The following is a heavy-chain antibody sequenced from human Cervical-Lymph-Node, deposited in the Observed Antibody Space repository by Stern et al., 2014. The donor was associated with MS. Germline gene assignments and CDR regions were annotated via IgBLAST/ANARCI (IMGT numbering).Heavy chain of an antibody. D-gene: IGHD1-26*01. V-gene: IGHV1-69*01. CDR2: IIPIFGTA. J-gene: IGHJ6*02. CDR3: ARGELKEGLVRGMDV. CDR1: GGSLSSYA. Sequence: QVHLVESGAEVKKPGSSVKVSCKASGGSLSSYAISWVRQAPGQGLEWMGGIIPIFGTANYAQKFQGRVTITADESTSTAYMELSSLRSEDTAVYYCARGELKEGLVRGMDVWGQGTTVTVSS.